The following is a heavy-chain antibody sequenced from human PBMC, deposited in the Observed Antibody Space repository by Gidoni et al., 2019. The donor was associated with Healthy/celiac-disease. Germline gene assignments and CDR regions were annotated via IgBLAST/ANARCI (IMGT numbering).Heavy chain of an antibody. CDR2: INPSGGST. D-gene: IGHD2-15*01. CDR3: ASPSDLAAGGYCSGGSCYSYGMDV. V-gene: IGHV1-46*01. Sequence: QVQLVQSGAEVKKPGASVKVSCKASGYTFTSYYMHWVRQAPGQGLEWMGIINPSGGSTSYAQKFQGRVTMTRDTSTSTVYMELSSLRSEDTAVYYCASPSDLAAGGYCSGGSCYSYGMDVWGQGTTVTVSS. J-gene: IGHJ6*02. CDR1: GYTFTSYY.